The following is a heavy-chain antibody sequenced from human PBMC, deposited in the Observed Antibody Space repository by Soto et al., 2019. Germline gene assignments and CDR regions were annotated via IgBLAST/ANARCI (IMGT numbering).Heavy chain of an antibody. CDR1: GGTFSSYA. D-gene: IGHD5-12*01. Sequence: QVQLVQSGAEVKKPGSSVKVSCKASGGTFSSYAINWVRQAPGQGLEWMGGIIPIFGTANYAQKFQGRVTITADKSTSTAYMELSSLRSEDTAVYYCARGLSRYSGYDYYFDYWGQGTLVTVSS. CDR2: IIPIFGTA. CDR3: ARGLSRYSGYDYYFDY. V-gene: IGHV1-69*06. J-gene: IGHJ4*02.